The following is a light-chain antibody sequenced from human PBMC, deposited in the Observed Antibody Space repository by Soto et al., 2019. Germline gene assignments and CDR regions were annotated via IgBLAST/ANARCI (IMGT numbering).Light chain of an antibody. J-gene: IGKJ4*01. V-gene: IGKV3-15*01. CDR2: GAS. Sequence: EIVMTQSPATLSVSPGERVTLSCRASQSVSSNLAWYQQKPGQAPRLLIYGASTRATGIPASFSGSGSGTEFTLTISSLQSEDFAVYYCQQYNNWPPLTFGGGTKVEIK. CDR1: QSVSSN. CDR3: QQYNNWPPLT.